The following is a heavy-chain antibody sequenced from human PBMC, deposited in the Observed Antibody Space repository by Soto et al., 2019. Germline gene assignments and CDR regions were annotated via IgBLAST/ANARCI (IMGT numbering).Heavy chain of an antibody. CDR1: GFSLSNYW. Sequence: EVQLVESGGGLVQPGGSLRLSCAASGFSLSNYWMAWVRQAPGKGLEWVANINQDGSEKHYVDSAKGRFTISRDNARSSLYLQMNSLSPDDPAVFYCARTPRRETSGYRHFDLWGRGTLVAGSS. D-gene: IGHD3-22*01. J-gene: IGHJ2*01. V-gene: IGHV3-7*05. CDR3: ARTPRRETSGYRHFDL. CDR2: INQDGSEK.